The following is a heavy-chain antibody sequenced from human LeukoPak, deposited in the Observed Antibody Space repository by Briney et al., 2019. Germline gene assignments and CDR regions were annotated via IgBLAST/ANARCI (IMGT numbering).Heavy chain of an antibody. V-gene: IGHV3-7*01. D-gene: IGHD5-18*01. CDR1: GLTFSSYA. Sequence: GGSLRLSCAASGLTFSSYAMSWVRQAPGKGLEWVANIKQDGSEKYYVDSVKGRFTISRDNAKNSLYLQMNSLRAEDTAVYYCASLPWIQLWNHYWGQGTLVSVSS. CDR2: IKQDGSEK. J-gene: IGHJ4*02. CDR3: ASLPWIQLWNHY.